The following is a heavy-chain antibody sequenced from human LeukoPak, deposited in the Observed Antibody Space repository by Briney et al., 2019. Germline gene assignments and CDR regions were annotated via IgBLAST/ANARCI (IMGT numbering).Heavy chain of an antibody. D-gene: IGHD3-10*01. CDR2: ISYDGSNK. V-gene: IGHV3-30-3*01. CDR3: AKDDSRGSGSSGWFDP. CDR1: GFTFSSYA. Sequence: GGSLRLSCAASGFTFSSYAMHWVRQAPGKGLEWVAVISYDGSNKYYADSVKGRFTTSRGNPKNTLYLQVNSLRAEDTAIYYCAKDDSRGSGSSGWFDPWGQGTLVTVSS. J-gene: IGHJ5*02.